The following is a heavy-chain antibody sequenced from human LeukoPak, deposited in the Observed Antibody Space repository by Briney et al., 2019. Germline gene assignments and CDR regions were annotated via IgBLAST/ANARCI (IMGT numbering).Heavy chain of an antibody. CDR3: ARTSGNYRPYDY. D-gene: IGHD1-26*01. CDR1: GYRFSTNW. V-gene: IGHV5-10-1*01. Sequence: GESLKISCKGSGYRFSTNWISWVRQMPGKGLEWMGNIDPSDSYINYGPSFQGHVSISADKSINTAYMQWSSLKASDTAVYYCARTSGNYRPYDYWGQGTLVTVSS. J-gene: IGHJ4*02. CDR2: IDPSDSYI.